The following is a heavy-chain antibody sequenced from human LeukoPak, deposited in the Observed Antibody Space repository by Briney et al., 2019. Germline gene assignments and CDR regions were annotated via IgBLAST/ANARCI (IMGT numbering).Heavy chain of an antibody. CDR2: IYYSGST. CDR3: ARPRVLRYFDWSFDAFDI. CDR1: GGSISSSSYY. V-gene: IGHV4-39*07. Sequence: SETLSLTCTVSGGSISSSSYYWGWIRQPPGKGLEWIGSIYYSGSTYYNPSLKSRVTISVDTSKNQFSLKLSSVTAADTAVYYCARPRVLRYFDWSFDAFDIWGQGTMVTVSS. J-gene: IGHJ3*02. D-gene: IGHD3-9*01.